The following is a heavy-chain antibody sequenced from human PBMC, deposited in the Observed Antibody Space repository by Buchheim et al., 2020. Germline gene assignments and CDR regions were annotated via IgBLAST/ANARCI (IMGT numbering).Heavy chain of an antibody. D-gene: IGHD2-2*01. CDR1: GFTFSNYW. CDR3: ARGHCSSISCWDDYYYYGLDV. V-gene: IGHV3-74*01. Sequence: EVQLVESGGDIIQPGGSLRLSCAASGFTFSNYWMYWVRQVPGKGLMWVSRTNSDGRSISYADSVKGRFTISRDNARKTLYLQMNSLSAEETAVYYCARGHCSSISCWDDYYYYGLDVWGHGT. J-gene: IGHJ6*02. CDR2: TNSDGRSI.